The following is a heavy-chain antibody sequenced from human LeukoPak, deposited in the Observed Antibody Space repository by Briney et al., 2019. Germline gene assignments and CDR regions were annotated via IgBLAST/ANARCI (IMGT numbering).Heavy chain of an antibody. Sequence: SVKVSCKASGGTFSSYAISWVRQAPGQGLEWMGRIIPVFGTANYAQKFQGRVTITTDESTSTAYMELSSLRSEDTAVYYCARTGLSSPQGWVDYWGQGTLVTVSS. CDR3: ARTGLSSPQGWVDY. J-gene: IGHJ4*02. CDR1: GGTFSSYA. V-gene: IGHV1-69*05. D-gene: IGHD2-2*01. CDR2: IIPVFGTA.